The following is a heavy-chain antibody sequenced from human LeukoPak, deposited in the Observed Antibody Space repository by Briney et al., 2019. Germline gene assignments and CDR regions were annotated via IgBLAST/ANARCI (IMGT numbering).Heavy chain of an antibody. Sequence: SETLSLTCTVSGVSISSTSHAWGWSRQPPGKGLEWLGNIYNSGSSNYSPSLRSRVTISVDTSKNQFSLKLSSVTAADTAVYYCARGRLPTIDRNFDYWGQGTLVTVSS. V-gene: IGHV4-39*07. D-gene: IGHD2-15*01. CDR3: ARGRLPTIDRNFDY. CDR2: IYNSGSS. J-gene: IGHJ4*02. CDR1: GVSISSTSHA.